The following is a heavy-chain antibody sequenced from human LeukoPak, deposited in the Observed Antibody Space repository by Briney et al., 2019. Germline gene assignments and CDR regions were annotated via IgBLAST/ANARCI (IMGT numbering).Heavy chain of an antibody. V-gene: IGHV3-9*01. CDR1: GCTFDDYA. CDR2: ISWNSGSI. J-gene: IGHJ4*02. D-gene: IGHD1-1*01. Sequence: PGGSLRLSCAASGCTFDDYAMHWVRNAPGKGLERVSGISWNSGSIGYADSVKGRFTISRDNSKNTLSLQMSSLRAEDTAVYYCAKAETMTQRGYFDYWGQGTLVTVSS. CDR3: AKAETMTQRGYFDY.